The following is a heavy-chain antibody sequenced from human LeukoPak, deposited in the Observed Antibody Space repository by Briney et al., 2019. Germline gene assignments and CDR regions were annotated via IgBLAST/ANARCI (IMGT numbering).Heavy chain of an antibody. CDR1: GFSFDSYA. CDR2: SSGSGSAT. J-gene: IGHJ6*03. V-gene: IGHV3-23*01. Sequence: PGGSLRLSCAASGFSFDSYAMSWVRQAPGKGLEWVSASSGSGSATYYADSAKGRFTISRDNSENTLYLQMNFLRAEDTAVYYCAKSVRLYYFMDVWGTGTTVTVSS. D-gene: IGHD5/OR15-5a*01. CDR3: AKSVRLYYFMDV.